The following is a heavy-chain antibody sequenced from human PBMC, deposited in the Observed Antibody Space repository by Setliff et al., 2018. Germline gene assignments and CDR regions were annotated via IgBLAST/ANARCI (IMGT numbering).Heavy chain of an antibody. CDR3: AKDVHNYGLDV. CDR2: VNKDGSSS. D-gene: IGHD1-1*01. J-gene: IGHJ6*02. Sequence: GESLTISCAASGFTISNYWMCWVRQAPGKGLVWVSCVNKDGSSSNYADSVKGRFTISRDNAKNTLYLQMNSLRAEDTALYYCAKDVHNYGLDVWGQGTKVTVSS. CDR1: GFTISNYW. V-gene: IGHV3-74*01.